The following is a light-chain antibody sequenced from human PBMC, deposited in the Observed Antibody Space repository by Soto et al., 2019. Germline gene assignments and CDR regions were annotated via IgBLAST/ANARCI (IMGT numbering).Light chain of an antibody. V-gene: IGLV2-14*03. CDR1: SIDVGCYNY. J-gene: IGLJ1*01. Sequence: SALTQPSSVSGSPGQSITISYNGTSIDVGCYNYVSWYQHHPGKAPKLLIYDVSNRPSGISNRFSGSKSDNTASLTISGLQPEDEADYYCSSYTTSNTRQIVFGTGTKVTIL. CDR3: SSYTTSNTRQIV. CDR2: DVS.